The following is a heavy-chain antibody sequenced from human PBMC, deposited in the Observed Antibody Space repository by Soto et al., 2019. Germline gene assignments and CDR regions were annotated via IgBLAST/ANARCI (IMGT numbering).Heavy chain of an antibody. CDR1: GGTFRTNA. CDR3: ARDKDRLQLGGNYYYIMDV. CDR2: IIPIFPTP. J-gene: IGHJ6*02. Sequence: QVQLVQSGAEVKKPGYSVKISCKASGGTFRTNAFSWVRQAPGQGLEWRGGIIPIFPTPDYAQKFQSRVTITADESTTTTYMELSSLRSEDTAIYYCARDKDRLQLGGNYYYIMDVWGQGTTVTVSS. D-gene: IGHD1-1*01. V-gene: IGHV1-69*12.